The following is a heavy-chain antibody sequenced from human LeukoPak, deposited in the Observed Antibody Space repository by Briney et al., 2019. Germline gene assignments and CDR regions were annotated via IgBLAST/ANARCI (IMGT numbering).Heavy chain of an antibody. V-gene: IGHV4-59*08. J-gene: IGHJ4*02. Sequence: SETLSLTCTVSGGSISSYYWSWIRQPPGKGLEWIEYIYYSGSTNYNPSLKSRVTISVDTSKNQFSLKLSSVTAADTAVYFCARGTILDYWGQGSLVTVSS. CDR2: IYYSGST. CDR3: ARGTILDY. D-gene: IGHD3-3*01. CDR1: GGSISSYY.